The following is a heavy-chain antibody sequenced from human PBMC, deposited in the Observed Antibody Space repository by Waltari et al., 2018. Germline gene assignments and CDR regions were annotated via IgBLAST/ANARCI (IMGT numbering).Heavy chain of an antibody. CDR3: ARKSTGYRDAFDI. V-gene: IGHV1-2*06. D-gene: IGHD5-18*01. CDR1: GYTFTGYY. Sequence: QVQLVQSGAEVKKPGASVKVSCKASGYTFTGYYMHWVRQAPGQGLEWMGRINPNSGGTNYAQKCQGRVTMTRDTSISTAYMELSRLRSDDTAVYYCARKSTGYRDAFDIWGQGTMVTVSS. CDR2: INPNSGGT. J-gene: IGHJ3*02.